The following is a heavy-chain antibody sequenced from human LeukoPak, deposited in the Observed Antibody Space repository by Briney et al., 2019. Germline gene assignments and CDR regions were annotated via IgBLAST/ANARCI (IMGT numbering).Heavy chain of an antibody. CDR3: ARESQRTNWFDP. CDR2: IYYSGST. Sequence: SETLSLTCTASGGSISSSSYYWGWIRQPPGKGLEWIGSIYYSGSTYYNPSLKSRVTISVDTSKNQFSLKLSSVTAADTALYYCARESQRTNWFDPWGQGTLVTVSS. CDR1: GGSISSSSYY. J-gene: IGHJ5*02. V-gene: IGHV4-39*01.